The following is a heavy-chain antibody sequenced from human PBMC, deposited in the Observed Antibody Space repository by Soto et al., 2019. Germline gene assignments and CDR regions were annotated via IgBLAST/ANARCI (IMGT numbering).Heavy chain of an antibody. Sequence: GGSLRLSCAASGFTFSSYSMNWVRQAPGKGLEWVSYISSSSSTIYYADSVKDRFTISRDNAKNSLYLQMNSLRDEDTAVYYCARDSGYFYYYYGMDVWGQGTTVTVSS. D-gene: IGHD5-12*01. V-gene: IGHV3-48*02. CDR1: GFTFSSYS. J-gene: IGHJ6*02. CDR2: ISSSSSTI. CDR3: ARDSGYFYYYYGMDV.